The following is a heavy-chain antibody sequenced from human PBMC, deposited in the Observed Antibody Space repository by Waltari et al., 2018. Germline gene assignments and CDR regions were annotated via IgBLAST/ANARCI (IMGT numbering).Heavy chain of an antibody. Sequence: VQLVESGGDLVQPGGSLRLSCAASGLTFRTYAMNWVRQAPGKGWECGAYIGGSGTIIYYADSVRGRFAISRDDAKNSLYLEMNSLRAEDTAVYYCARDQKYNWDLDYWGQGTLVTVSS. V-gene: IGHV3-48*01. J-gene: IGHJ4*02. CDR2: IGGSGTII. D-gene: IGHD1-20*01. CDR1: GLTFRTYA. CDR3: ARDQKYNWDLDY.